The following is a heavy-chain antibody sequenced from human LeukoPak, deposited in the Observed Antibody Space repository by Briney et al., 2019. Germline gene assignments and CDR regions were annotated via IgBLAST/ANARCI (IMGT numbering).Heavy chain of an antibody. D-gene: IGHD5-18*01. Sequence: GGSLRLSCAASGFTFSSYAMHWVRQAPGKGLEWVAVISYDGSNKYYADSVKGRFTISRDNSKNTLYLQMNSLRAEDTAVYYCARSRLPVDTAMDHYYGMDVWGQGTTVTVSS. CDR3: ARSRLPVDTAMDHYYGMDV. CDR1: GFTFSSYA. V-gene: IGHV3-30*04. CDR2: ISYDGSNK. J-gene: IGHJ6*02.